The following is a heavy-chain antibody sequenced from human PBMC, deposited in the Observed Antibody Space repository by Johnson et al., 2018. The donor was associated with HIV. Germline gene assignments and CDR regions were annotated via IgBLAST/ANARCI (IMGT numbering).Heavy chain of an antibody. Sequence: QMLLVESGGGVVQPGRSLRLSCAASRFTFSSYGMHWVRQAPGKGLEWVAVISYDGNNKYYGDSVKGRFTISRDNSKNTLDLQMNNLRTEDSGVYYCAKSYCPGCDGFDIWGQGTMVTVSS. D-gene: IGHD2-21*01. CDR2: ISYDGNNK. CDR1: RFTFSSYG. CDR3: AKSYCPGCDGFDI. J-gene: IGHJ3*02. V-gene: IGHV3-30*18.